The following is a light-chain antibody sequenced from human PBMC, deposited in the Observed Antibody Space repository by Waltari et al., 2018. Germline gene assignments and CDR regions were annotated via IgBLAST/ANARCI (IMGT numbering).Light chain of an antibody. CDR1: QSVSSY. V-gene: IGKV3-11*01. J-gene: IGKJ1*01. CDR3: QQYYTTPWT. CDR2: DAS. Sequence: EIVLTQSPATLSLSPGERATLSCRASQSVSSYLAWYQQKPGQAPRLLIYDASKMATGIPARFSGSGSGTDFTLTISSLEPEDFAVYYCQQYYTTPWTFGQGTKVEIK.